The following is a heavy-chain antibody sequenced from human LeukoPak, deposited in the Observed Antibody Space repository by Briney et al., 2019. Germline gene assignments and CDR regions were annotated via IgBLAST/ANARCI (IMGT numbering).Heavy chain of an antibody. CDR2: IYYSGST. D-gene: IGHD5-24*01. J-gene: IGHJ4*02. CDR1: GGSISSHY. CDR3: AAIATISFIFDY. V-gene: IGHV4-59*11. Sequence: PSETLSLTCTVSGGSISSHYWSWIRQPPGKGQEWIGYIYYSGSTNYNPSLKSRVTISVDTSKNQFSLKLSSVTAADTAVYYCAAIATISFIFDYWGQGTLVTVSS.